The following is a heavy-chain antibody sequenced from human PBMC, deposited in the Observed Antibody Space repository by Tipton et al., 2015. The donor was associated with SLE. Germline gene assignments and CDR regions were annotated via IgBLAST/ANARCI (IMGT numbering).Heavy chain of an antibody. D-gene: IGHD6-13*01. CDR2: ISAYNGHT. V-gene: IGHV1-18*01. CDR3: ARGGAAAAALDF. J-gene: IGHJ4*02. Sequence: QLVQSGAEVKKPGASVKVSCKASGYTFTNSGFSWVRQAPGQGLEWMGWISAYNGHTNYAQNYKGRVTMTTDTSTSTAYLEMGSLRSDDTAIYYCARGGAAAAALDFWGQGTLVTVSS. CDR1: GYTFTNSG.